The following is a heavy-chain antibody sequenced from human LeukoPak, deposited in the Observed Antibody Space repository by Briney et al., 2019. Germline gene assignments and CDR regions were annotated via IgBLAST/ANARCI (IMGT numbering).Heavy chain of an antibody. J-gene: IGHJ3*02. CDR3: ARHPSSEYGDYGGSRAFDI. V-gene: IGHV4-59*01. D-gene: IGHD4-17*01. Sequence: PSETLSLTCTVSGGSISSYYWSWIRRPPGKGLEWIGYIYYSGSTNYNPSLKSRVTISVDTSKNQFSLKLSSVTAADTAVYYCARHPSSEYGDYGGSRAFDIWGQGTMVTVSS. CDR2: IYYSGST. CDR1: GGSISSYY.